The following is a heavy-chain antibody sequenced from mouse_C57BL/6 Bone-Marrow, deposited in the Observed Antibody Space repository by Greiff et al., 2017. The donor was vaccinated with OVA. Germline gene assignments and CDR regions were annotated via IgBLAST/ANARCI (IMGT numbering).Heavy chain of an antibody. J-gene: IGHJ4*01. D-gene: IGHD2-5*01. CDR1: GYTFTDYE. CDR3: TTYYSNYVGYAMDY. CDR2: IDPETGGT. V-gene: IGHV1-15*01. Sequence: QVQLQQSGAELVRPGASVTLSCKASGYTFTDYEMHWVKQTPVHGLEWIGAIDPETGGTAYNQKFKGKAILTADKSSSTAYMELRSLTSEDSAVYYCTTYYSNYVGYAMDYWGQGTSVTVSS.